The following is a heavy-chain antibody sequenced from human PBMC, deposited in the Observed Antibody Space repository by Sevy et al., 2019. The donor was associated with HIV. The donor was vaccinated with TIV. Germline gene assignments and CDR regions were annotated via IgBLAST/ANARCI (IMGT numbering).Heavy chain of an antibody. D-gene: IGHD3-16*01. CDR1: GFSFSSYG. J-gene: IGHJ4*02. CDR3: GKEGESEGGDH. CDR2: IQYDGSNK. V-gene: IGHV3-30*02. Sequence: GGSLRLSCAASGFSFSSYGMHWVRQAPGKGLEWMSYIQYDGSNKDYADSVKGRFTISRDNSKNTLYLQMNSLRVEDTAVFYCGKEGESEGGDHWGQGTLVTVSS.